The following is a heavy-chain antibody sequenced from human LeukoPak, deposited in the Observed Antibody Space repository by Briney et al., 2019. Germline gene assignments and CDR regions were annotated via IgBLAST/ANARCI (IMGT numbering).Heavy chain of an antibody. CDR2: ISAYNGNT. CDR1: GYTFTSYG. CDR3: AGVRYRFSGYYGSGTVFDY. J-gene: IGHJ4*02. D-gene: IGHD3-10*01. V-gene: IGHV1-18*01. Sequence: ASVKVSCKASGYTFTSYGISWVRQAPGQGLEWMGWISAYNGNTNYAQKLQGRVTMTTDTSTSTAYMELRSLRSDDTAVYYCAGVRYRFSGYYGSGTVFDYWGQGTLVTVSS.